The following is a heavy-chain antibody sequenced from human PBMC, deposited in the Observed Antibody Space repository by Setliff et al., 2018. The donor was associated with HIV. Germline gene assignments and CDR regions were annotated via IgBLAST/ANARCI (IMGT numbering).Heavy chain of an antibody. CDR2: IKQDGSQI. D-gene: IGHD6-19*01. J-gene: IGHJ5*02. Sequence: PGGSLRLSCAASGFTFSTYWMNWVRQAPGKGLEWVATIKQDGSQIHYAESVRGRFTISRDNSKNTLFLQMNSLTVDDTAVYYCLTDERPGSGWGGSWGQGTLVTVSS. CDR3: LTDERPGSGWGGS. V-gene: IGHV3-7*01. CDR1: GFTFSTYW.